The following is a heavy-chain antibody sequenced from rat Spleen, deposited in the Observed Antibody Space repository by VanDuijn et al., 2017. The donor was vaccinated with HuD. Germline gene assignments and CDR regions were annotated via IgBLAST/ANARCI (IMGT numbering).Heavy chain of an antibody. V-gene: IGHV5S10*01. CDR2: ILYDGSTT. Sequence: EVQLVESGGGFVQPGGSLKLSCAASGFNFSDYAMAWVRQAPKKGLDWVATILYDGSTTFYRDSGKGRFTISRDNAKSTLYLQMDSLRSEDTATYYCTTDTFYDGTYYPGGFDYWGQGVMVTVSS. CDR3: TTDTFYDGTYYPGGFDY. J-gene: IGHJ2*01. CDR1: GFNFSDYA. D-gene: IGHD1-12*02.